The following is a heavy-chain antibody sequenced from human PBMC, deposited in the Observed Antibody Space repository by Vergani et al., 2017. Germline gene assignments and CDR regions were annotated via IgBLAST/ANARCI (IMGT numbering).Heavy chain of an antibody. CDR2: ISYDGTQK. J-gene: IGHJ1*01. D-gene: IGHD1-1*01. V-gene: IGHV3-30*03. CDR1: GFTSSYYG. Sequence: QVHLVESGGGVVQPGRSLRLSCVVSGFTSSYYGMHWVRQAPCKGLEWVAVISYDGTQKYYADSVKGRFTISRDNSKSTLYLQMNSLRTEDTAVYYCATKSCGTPGCQIGYFSEWGQGTLVTVFS. CDR3: ATKSCGTPGCQIGYFSE.